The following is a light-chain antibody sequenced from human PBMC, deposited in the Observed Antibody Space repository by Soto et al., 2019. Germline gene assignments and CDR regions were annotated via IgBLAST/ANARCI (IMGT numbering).Light chain of an antibody. Sequence: DIQMTQSPSTLSASVGDRVTITCRASQTISSWLAWYQQKPGKAPSLLIYTASNLQTGVPSRFSGSGSGTHFTLTISSLQPEDFATYYCQQSYNTPRTFGQGTKVDIK. J-gene: IGKJ1*01. CDR2: TAS. CDR3: QQSYNTPRT. V-gene: IGKV1-39*01. CDR1: QTISSW.